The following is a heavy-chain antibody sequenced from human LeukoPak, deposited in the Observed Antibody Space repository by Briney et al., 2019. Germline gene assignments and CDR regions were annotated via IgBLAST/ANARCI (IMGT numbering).Heavy chain of an antibody. CDR3: ARVTPFDIVVVPAASGPFDI. CDR1: GGTFSSYA. V-gene: IGHV1-69*13. J-gene: IGHJ3*02. D-gene: IGHD2-2*01. CDR2: IIPIFGTA. Sequence: GASVKVSCKASGGTFSSYAISWVRQAPGQGLEWMGGIIPIFGTANYAQKFQGRVTITADESTSTAYMELSSLRSEDTAVYYCARVTPFDIVVVPAASGPFDIWGQGTMVTVPS.